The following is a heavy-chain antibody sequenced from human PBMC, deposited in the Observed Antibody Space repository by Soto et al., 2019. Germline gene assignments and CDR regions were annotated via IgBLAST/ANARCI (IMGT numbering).Heavy chain of an antibody. J-gene: IGHJ6*02. CDR2: IYPGDSDT. Sequence: EVQLVQSGAEVKKPGESLKISCKGSGYSFTSYWIGWVRQMTGKGLEWMGIIYPGDSDTRYSPSFQGQVTISADKSISTAYLQWSSLKASDTAMYYCAGGGVRGVITRTRDYYGMDVWGQGTTVTVSS. D-gene: IGHD3-10*01. V-gene: IGHV5-51*01. CDR1: GYSFTSYW. CDR3: AGGGVRGVITRTRDYYGMDV.